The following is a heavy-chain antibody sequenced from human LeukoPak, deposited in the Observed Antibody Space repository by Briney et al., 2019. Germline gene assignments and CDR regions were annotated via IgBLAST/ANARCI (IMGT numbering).Heavy chain of an antibody. V-gene: IGHV1-8*01. J-gene: IGHJ6*02. CDR2: MNPNSGNT. CDR3: ATLLAAAGTAKTYYYYYYGMDV. CDR1: GYTFTSYD. Sequence: ASVKVSCKASGYTFTSYDINWVRQATGQGLEWMGWMNPNSGNTGYAQKFQGRVTMTEDTSTDTAYMELSSLRSEDTAVYYCATLLAAAGTAKTYYYYYYGMDVWGQGTTVTVSS. D-gene: IGHD6-13*01.